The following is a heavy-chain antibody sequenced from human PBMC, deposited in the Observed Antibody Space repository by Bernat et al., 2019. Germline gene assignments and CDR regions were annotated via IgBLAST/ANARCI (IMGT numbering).Heavy chain of an antibody. J-gene: IGHJ4*02. CDR3: AGELGAVAGTGGGSGYFDY. CDR2: IIPIFGTA. Sequence: QVQLVQSGAEVKKPGSSVKVSCKASGGTFSSYAISWVRQAPGQGLEWMGGIIPIFGTANYAQKFQGRVTITADESTSTAYMDVSSLRSEETAVYCGAGELGAVAGTGGGSGYFDYWGQGTLVTVSS. V-gene: IGHV1-69*01. CDR1: GGTFSSYA. D-gene: IGHD6-19*01.